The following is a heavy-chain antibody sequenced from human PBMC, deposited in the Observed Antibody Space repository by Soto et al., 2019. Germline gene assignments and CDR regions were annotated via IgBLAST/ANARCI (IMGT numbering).Heavy chain of an antibody. CDR3: AREEYGPGSAMRSY. J-gene: IGHJ4*02. CDR2: INHRGST. D-gene: IGHD3-10*01. Sequence: QVQLQQWGAGLLKPSETLSLTCAVYGGSFSASYWPWIRQPPGKGLEWMGEINHRGSTNYNPSLKSRVTISADSSKNQFSLILSSVTAADTAVYYCAREEYGPGSAMRSYWGQGTLVTVSS. CDR1: GGSFSASY. V-gene: IGHV4-34*01.